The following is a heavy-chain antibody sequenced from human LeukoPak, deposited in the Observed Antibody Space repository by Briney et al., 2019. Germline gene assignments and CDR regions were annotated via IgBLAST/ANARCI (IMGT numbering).Heavy chain of an antibody. V-gene: IGHV4-59*01. D-gene: IGHD5-12*01. CDR1: GGSISSYY. CDR3: ARIWSVATIIGVEYYMDV. CDR2: IYYSGST. J-gene: IGHJ6*03. Sequence: SETLSLTCTVSGGSISSYYWSWIRQPPGKGLEWIGYIYYSGSTNYNPSLKSRVTISVDTSKNQFSLKLSSVTAADTAVYYCARIWSVATIIGVEYYMDVWGKGTTVTVSS.